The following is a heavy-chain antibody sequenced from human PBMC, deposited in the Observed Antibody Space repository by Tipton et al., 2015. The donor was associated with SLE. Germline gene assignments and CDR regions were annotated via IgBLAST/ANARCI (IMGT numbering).Heavy chain of an antibody. J-gene: IGHJ2*01. CDR1: GGSFSGYY. D-gene: IGHD4-17*01. CDR3: ASSTYGYGDYVDWYFDL. V-gene: IGHV4-34*01. Sequence: TLSLTCAVYGGSFSGYYWSWIRQPPGKGLEWIGEINHSGSTNYNPSLKSRVTISVDTSKNQFSLKLSSVTAADTAMYYCASSTYGYGDYVDWYFDLWGRGTLVTVSS. CDR2: INHSGST.